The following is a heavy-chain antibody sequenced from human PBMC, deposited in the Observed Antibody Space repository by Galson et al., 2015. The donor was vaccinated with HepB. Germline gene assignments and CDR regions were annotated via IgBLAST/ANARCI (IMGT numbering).Heavy chain of an antibody. J-gene: IGHJ6*02. V-gene: IGHV1-3*01. CDR1: GYTFTSYA. D-gene: IGHD3-3*01. CDR3: ARGVLRFLEWLLLAGMDV. CDR2: INAGNGNT. Sequence: SVKVSCKASGYTFTSYAMHWVRQAPGQRLEWMGWINAGNGNTKYSQKFQGRVTITRDTSASTAYMELSSLRSEDTAVYYCARGVLRFLEWLLLAGMDVWGQGTTVTVSS.